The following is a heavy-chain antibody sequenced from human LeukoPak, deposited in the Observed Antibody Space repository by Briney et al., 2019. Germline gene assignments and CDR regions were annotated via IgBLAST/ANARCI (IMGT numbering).Heavy chain of an antibody. CDR1: GGSFSGYY. D-gene: IGHD2-15*01. CDR3: ARGRSRLLDY. Sequence: PSETLSLTCAVYGGSFSGYYWSWIRQPPGKGLEWIGEINHSGSTNYNPSLKSRVTISVDTSKNQFSLKLSSVTAADTAVYYCARGRSRLLDYWGQGTLVTVS. CDR2: INHSGST. J-gene: IGHJ4*02. V-gene: IGHV4-34*01.